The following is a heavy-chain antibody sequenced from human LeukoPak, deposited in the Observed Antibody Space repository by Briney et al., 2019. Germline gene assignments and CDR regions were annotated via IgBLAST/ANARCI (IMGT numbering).Heavy chain of an antibody. D-gene: IGHD6-19*01. J-gene: IGHJ5*02. Sequence: ASVKVSCKASGYTFTSHDINWVRQATGQGLEWMGWMNPNSGNTGYAQKFQGRVTMTRNTSISTAYMELSSLRSEDTAVYYCARARIAVATFDPWGQGTLVTVSS. CDR1: GYTFTSHD. CDR2: MNPNSGNT. V-gene: IGHV1-8*01. CDR3: ARARIAVATFDP.